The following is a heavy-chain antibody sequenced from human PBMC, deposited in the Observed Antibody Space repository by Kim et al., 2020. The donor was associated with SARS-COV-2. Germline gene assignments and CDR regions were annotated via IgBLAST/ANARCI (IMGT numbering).Heavy chain of an antibody. V-gene: IGHV1-18*04. D-gene: IGHD3-22*01. CDR1: GYTFTSYG. Sequence: ASVKVSCKASGYTFTSYGISWVRQAPGQGLEWMGWISAYNGNTNYAQKLQGRVTMTTDTSTSTAYMELRSLRSDDTAVYYCARALMPYYYDRSGYYRYWYFVPWGRGALVTVSS. CDR3: ARALMPYYYDRSGYYRYWYFVP. J-gene: IGHJ2*01. CDR2: ISAYNGNT.